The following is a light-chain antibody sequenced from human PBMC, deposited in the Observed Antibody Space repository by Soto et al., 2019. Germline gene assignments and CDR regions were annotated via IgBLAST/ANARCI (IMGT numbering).Light chain of an antibody. J-gene: IGKJ1*01. Sequence: DIQMTQSPSSLSASVGDRVTITCRASQSISSYLNWYQQKPGKAPKLLIYAASSLQSGVPSRFSGSGSGTDFTLSISSLPPEDFATYYCQQSYSTPLTFDQGTKVEIK. CDR1: QSISSY. CDR2: AAS. CDR3: QQSYSTPLT. V-gene: IGKV1-39*01.